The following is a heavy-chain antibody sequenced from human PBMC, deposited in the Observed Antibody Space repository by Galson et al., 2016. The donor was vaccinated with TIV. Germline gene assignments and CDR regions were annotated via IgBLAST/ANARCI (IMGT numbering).Heavy chain of an antibody. V-gene: IGHV3-23*01. CDR2: IGGAGINT. Sequence: LSCAASGSTFSAYGMTWVRQAPGKGLEWVSAIGGAGINTYYADSVKGRFTVSRDNSKNTLYLQMSSLRAEDTAIYYCAKDRSWLPPGYLDHWGQGALVTVSS. CDR1: GSTFSAYG. J-gene: IGHJ4*02. D-gene: IGHD6-19*01. CDR3: AKDRSWLPPGYLDH.